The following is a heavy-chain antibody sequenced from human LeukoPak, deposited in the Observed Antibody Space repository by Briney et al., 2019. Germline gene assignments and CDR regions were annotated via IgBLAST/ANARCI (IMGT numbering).Heavy chain of an antibody. V-gene: IGHV3-30*02. J-gene: IGHJ4*02. CDR2: IRYDGSNK. CDR3: ARKNLAYGDYASDY. D-gene: IGHD4-17*01. CDR1: GFTFSNSW. Sequence: PGGSLRLSCAASGFTFSNSWMTWVRQAPGKGLEWVAFIRYDGSNKYYADSVKGRSTISRDNSKNTLYLQMNSLRAEDTAVYYCARKNLAYGDYASDYWGQGTLVTVSS.